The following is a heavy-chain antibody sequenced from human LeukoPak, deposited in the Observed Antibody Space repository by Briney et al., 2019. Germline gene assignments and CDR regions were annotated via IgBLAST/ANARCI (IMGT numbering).Heavy chain of an antibody. V-gene: IGHV1-8*03. Sequence: ASVKVSCKASGYTFTSYDINWVRQATGQGLEWMGWMNPNSGNTGYAQKFQGRVTITRNTSISTAYMELSSLRSEDTAVYYCARGSYYDFWSGYYNPHFDYWGQGTLVTVSS. J-gene: IGHJ4*02. CDR1: GYTFTSYD. CDR3: ARGSYYDFWSGYYNPHFDY. CDR2: MNPNSGNT. D-gene: IGHD3-3*01.